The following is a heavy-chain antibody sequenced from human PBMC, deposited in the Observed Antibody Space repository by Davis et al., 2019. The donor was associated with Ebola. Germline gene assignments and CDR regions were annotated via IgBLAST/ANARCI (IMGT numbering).Heavy chain of an antibody. D-gene: IGHD5-18*01. CDR2: IYYSGST. CDR1: GGSISSYY. J-gene: IGHJ4*02. V-gene: IGHV4-59*01. Sequence: MPSETLSLTCTVSGGSISSYYWSWIRQPPGKGLEWIGYIYYSGSTNYNPSLKSRVTISVDTSKNQFSLKLSSVTAADTAVYYCARGPHRLFKQLWLYYFDYWGQGTLVTVSS. CDR3: ARGPHRLFKQLWLYYFDY.